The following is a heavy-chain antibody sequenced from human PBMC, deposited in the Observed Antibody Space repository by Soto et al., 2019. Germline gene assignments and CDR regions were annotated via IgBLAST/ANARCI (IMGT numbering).Heavy chain of an antibody. CDR3: ARGRYGDY. CDR2: ISANNGNT. Sequence: QVHLVQSGAEVKKPGASVKVSCKASGYTFTSYGITWVRQAPGQGLEWMGWISANNGNTDYAQRLQGRVIVTRDTSTSAAYMELRSLRSDDTAVYYCARGRYGDYWGQGARVTVSS. J-gene: IGHJ4*02. V-gene: IGHV1-18*01. CDR1: GYTFTSYG. D-gene: IGHD1-1*01.